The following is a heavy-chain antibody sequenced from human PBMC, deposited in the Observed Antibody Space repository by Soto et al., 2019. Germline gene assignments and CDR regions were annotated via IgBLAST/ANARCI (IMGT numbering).Heavy chain of an antibody. D-gene: IGHD2-8*01. CDR1: EFRFSTYW. CDR2: VNIDGRGT. Sequence: EVQLVESGGGLVQPGGSLRLSCTASEFRFSTYWMHWVRQAPGKGPVWLSYVNIDGRGTSYADSVRGRFIISRDNANNVLYLQKRRLSLEDTDVYYCARAHQGDNGRDMEVWGQAETVTGAS. V-gene: IGHV3-74*01. J-gene: IGHJ6*02. CDR3: ARAHQGDNGRDMEV.